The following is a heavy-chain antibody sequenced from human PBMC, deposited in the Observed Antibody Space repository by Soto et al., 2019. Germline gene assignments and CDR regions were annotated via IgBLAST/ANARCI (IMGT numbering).Heavy chain of an antibody. D-gene: IGHD2-2*03. Sequence: WASVKVSCKASGGTFSSYAISWVRQAPGQGLEWMGGIIPIFGTANYAQKFQGRVTITADESTSTAYMELSSLRSEDTAVYYCAKGSAPIWLDAAFDIWGQGTMVTVS. J-gene: IGHJ3*02. CDR1: GGTFSSYA. CDR2: IIPIFGTA. CDR3: AKGSAPIWLDAAFDI. V-gene: IGHV1-69*13.